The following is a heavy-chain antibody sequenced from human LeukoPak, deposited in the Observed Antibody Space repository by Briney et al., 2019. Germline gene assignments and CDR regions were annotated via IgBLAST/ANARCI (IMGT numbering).Heavy chain of an antibody. D-gene: IGHD6-19*01. V-gene: IGHV1-18*01. CDR2: ISAYNGNT. Sequence: GASVNLSCKASGYTFTSYGNSWVRHAPGQGLEWMGWISAYNGNTNYAQTLQGRVTMTTDTSTSTAYMELRSLRSDDTAVYYCARAEIPGYSSGWYRVGAFDIWGQGTMVTVSS. CDR3: ARAEIPGYSSGWYRVGAFDI. CDR1: GYTFTSYG. J-gene: IGHJ3*02.